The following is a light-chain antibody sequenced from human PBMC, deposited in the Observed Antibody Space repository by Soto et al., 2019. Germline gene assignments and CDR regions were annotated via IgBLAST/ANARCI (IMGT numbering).Light chain of an antibody. V-gene: IGKV3-20*01. CDR2: GAS. Sequence: ELVLTQSPGTLSLSPGERATVSCRASQTISRNYLVWYQKKPGQAPRLLIYGASTRATGIPDRFTGSGSGTDFTLTITRLEPEDFAVYFCQRYGSSPLITFGQGTRLEIK. CDR3: QRYGSSPLIT. CDR1: QTISRNY. J-gene: IGKJ5*01.